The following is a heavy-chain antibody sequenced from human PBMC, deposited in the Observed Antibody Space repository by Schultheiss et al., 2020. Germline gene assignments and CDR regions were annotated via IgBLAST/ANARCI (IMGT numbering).Heavy chain of an antibody. CDR2: ISYDGSNK. D-gene: IGHD6-19*01. V-gene: IGHV3-30*18. J-gene: IGHJ4*02. CDR3: AKGDSGWYFDY. CDR1: GFTFSSYT. Sequence: GGSLRLSCVISGFTFSSYTMNWVRQAPGKGLEWVAVISYDGSNKYYADSVKGRFTISRDNSKNTLYLQMNSLRAEDTAVYYCAKGDSGWYFDYWGQGTLVTVSS.